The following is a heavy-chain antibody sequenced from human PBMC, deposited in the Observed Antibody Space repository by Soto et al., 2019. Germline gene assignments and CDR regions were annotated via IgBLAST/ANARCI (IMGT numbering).Heavy chain of an antibody. J-gene: IGHJ6*03. CDR3: AREKWLAREDYYYYMDF. D-gene: IGHD6-19*01. V-gene: IGHV1-3*01. CDR1: GYTFTNYA. CDR2: INAGSGNT. Sequence: QVQLVQSGPEVKEPGASVKVSCKASGYTFTNYAVHWVRQAPGHRLEWMGWINAGSGNTKYSQNFQGRVTITRDTSASTVYMEMSLRSEDTGVYFCAREKWLAREDYYYYMDFWGKGTTVTVSS.